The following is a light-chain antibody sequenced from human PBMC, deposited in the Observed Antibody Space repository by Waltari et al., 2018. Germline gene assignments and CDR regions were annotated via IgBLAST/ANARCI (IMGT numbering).Light chain of an antibody. Sequence: IQMSQSPSSLSASVGDRVTITCRASQGISSYLNWYQQKPGKAPKLLIYYANSLASGVPSRFSSSGSGTDFTLTISCLQPEAFATYYCQQGNSYPRTFGQGTKVEIK. V-gene: IGKV1-13*02. CDR3: QQGNSYPRT. CDR1: QGISSY. J-gene: IGKJ1*01. CDR2: YAN.